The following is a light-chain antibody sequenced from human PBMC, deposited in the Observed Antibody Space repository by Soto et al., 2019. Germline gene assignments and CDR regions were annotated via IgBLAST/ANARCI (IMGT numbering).Light chain of an antibody. Sequence: DIQMTQSPSTLSASVGDRVTITCRASQSISSWLAWYQQKPGKAPKLLIYDASSLESGVTSRFRGSGSGTEFTLTMRSVLPDDFATYYCQQNNRYSHTFSQGTKQDIK. V-gene: IGKV1-5*01. CDR3: QQNNRYSHT. J-gene: IGKJ2*01. CDR1: QSISSW. CDR2: DAS.